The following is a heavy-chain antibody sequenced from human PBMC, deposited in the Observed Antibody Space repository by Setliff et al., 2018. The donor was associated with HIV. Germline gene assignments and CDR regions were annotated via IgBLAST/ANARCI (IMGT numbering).Heavy chain of an antibody. V-gene: IGHV4-59*08. CDR1: GGSISSYC. CDR3: ARHRDPPGGSWIFYYYYMDL. J-gene: IGHJ6*03. D-gene: IGHD6-13*01. Sequence: SETLSLTCTVSGGSISSYCWSWIRQPPGKGLEWIGHIYTSGSTNYNPSLKSRVTISVDTSKNQFSLRLSSATAADTGVYYCARHRDPPGGSWIFYYYYMDLWGGGTTVTVSS. CDR2: IYTSGST.